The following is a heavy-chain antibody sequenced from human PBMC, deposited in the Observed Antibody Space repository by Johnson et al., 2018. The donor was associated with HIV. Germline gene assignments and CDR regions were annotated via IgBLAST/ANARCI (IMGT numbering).Heavy chain of an antibody. CDR1: GFTFSRYW. V-gene: IGHV3-74*01. CDR2: FNTDGSTT. D-gene: IGHD3-10*01. Sequence: MLLVESGGGLVQPGGSLRLSCAASGFTFSRYWMHWVRQAPGKGLVWVSHFNTDGSTTSYADSVKGRFTISRDNAKNTLYLQMNSLRVEDTAVYYCAREATMVREVNDGFDIWGQGSMVTVSS. J-gene: IGHJ3*02. CDR3: AREATMVREVNDGFDI.